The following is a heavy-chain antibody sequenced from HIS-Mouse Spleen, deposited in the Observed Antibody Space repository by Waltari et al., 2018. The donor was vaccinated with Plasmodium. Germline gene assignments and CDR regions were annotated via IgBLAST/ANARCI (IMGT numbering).Heavy chain of an antibody. CDR3: ASSWYWYFDL. CDR2: IKQYGSEK. J-gene: IGHJ2*01. V-gene: IGHV3-7*01. Sequence: EVQLVESGGGLVQPGGSLRLSCAASGFTFSSYWMSWVRQAQGKGLEWGAKIKQYGSEKYYVDSVKGRFTISRDNAKNSLYLQMNSLRAEDTAVYYCASSWYWYFDLWGRGTLVTVSS. D-gene: IGHD6-13*01. CDR1: GFTFSSYW.